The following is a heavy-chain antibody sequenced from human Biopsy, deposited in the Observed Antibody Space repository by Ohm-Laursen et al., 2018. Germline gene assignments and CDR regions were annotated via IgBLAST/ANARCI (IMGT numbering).Heavy chain of an antibody. V-gene: IGHV3-21*04. CDR2: ISASGNHI. Sequence: SLRLSCSASGFTFSGFSMNWVRQAPGKGLEWVSSISASGNHIYYTDSVKGRFTVSRDNAKNSLYLQMNSLRAEDTAIYYCAKAADYYNDSGFDDYWGQGTLVTVSS. CDR1: GFTFSGFS. J-gene: IGHJ4*02. D-gene: IGHD3-22*01. CDR3: AKAADYYNDSGFDDY.